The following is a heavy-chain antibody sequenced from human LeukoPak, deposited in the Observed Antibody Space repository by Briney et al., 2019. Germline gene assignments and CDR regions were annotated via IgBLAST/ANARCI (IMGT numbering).Heavy chain of an antibody. Sequence: SETLSLTCTVSGGSISSYYWSWIRQPPGKGLEWIGYIYYSGSTNYNPSLKSRVTISVDTSKNQFSLKLSSVTAADTAVYYCARAPDSYGFDYWSQGTLVTVSS. CDR3: ARAPDSYGFDY. CDR2: IYYSGST. V-gene: IGHV4-59*08. J-gene: IGHJ4*02. D-gene: IGHD5-18*01. CDR1: GGSISSYY.